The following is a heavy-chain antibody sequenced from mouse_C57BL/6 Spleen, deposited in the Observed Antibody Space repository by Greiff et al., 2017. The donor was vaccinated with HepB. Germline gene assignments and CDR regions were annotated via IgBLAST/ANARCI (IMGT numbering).Heavy chain of an antibody. V-gene: IGHV1-69*01. J-gene: IGHJ3*01. D-gene: IGHD2-3*01. CDR2: IDPSDSYT. Sequence: QVQLQQPGAELVMPGASVKLSCKASGYTFTSYWMHWVKQRPGQGLEWIGEIDPSDSYTNYNQKFKGKSTLTVDKSSSTAYMQLSSLTSEDSAVYYCARTGYSDPSFAYWGQGTLVTVSA. CDR1: GYTFTSYW. CDR3: ARTGYSDPSFAY.